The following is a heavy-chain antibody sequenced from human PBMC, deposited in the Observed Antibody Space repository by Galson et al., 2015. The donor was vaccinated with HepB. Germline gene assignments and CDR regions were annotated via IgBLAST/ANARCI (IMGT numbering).Heavy chain of an antibody. CDR2: IIPIYPTT. V-gene: IGHV1-69*13. Sequence: SVKVSCKVSGGTFSIYAISWVRQAPGQGLEWMGGIIPIYPTTNYAQEFQDRVTITADESTTTVYMELSSLTSEDTAVYYCARSSQLTSSPQDWGQGTLVTVSS. J-gene: IGHJ4*02. CDR1: GGTFSIYA. CDR3: ARSSQLTSSPQD. D-gene: IGHD2-2*01.